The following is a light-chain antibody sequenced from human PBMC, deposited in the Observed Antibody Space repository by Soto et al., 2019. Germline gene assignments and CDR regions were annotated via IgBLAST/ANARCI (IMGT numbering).Light chain of an antibody. CDR1: QRVGRRY. CDR3: QYQGT. J-gene: IGKJ4*01. Sequence: IVLTQSPGTLSLSPGERAILSCSASQRVGRRYLAWYHQKPGLASMLLIYEVSERASDISDRFSGSGSGTDFTLTINRLVPEDVAVYYCQYQGTFGGGTKVEIK. V-gene: IGKV3-20*01. CDR2: EVS.